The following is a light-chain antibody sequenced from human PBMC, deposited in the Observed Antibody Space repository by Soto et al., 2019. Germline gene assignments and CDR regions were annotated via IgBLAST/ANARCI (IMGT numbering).Light chain of an antibody. CDR1: QDISNY. CDR3: QQSYSAPLT. CDR2: AAS. Sequence: DIQMTLSPSSLSASVGDRVTISCEASQDISNYLNWYQQKPGKAPNLLIYAASSVQSGVPSRFSGSGSGTDVTLTIATLQAEDFATYYCQQSYSAPLTCGQGTKVDI. J-gene: IGKJ1*01. V-gene: IGKV1-39*01.